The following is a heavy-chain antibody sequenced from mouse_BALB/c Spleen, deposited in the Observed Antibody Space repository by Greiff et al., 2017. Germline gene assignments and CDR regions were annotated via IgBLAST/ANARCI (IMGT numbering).Heavy chain of an antibody. CDR1: GYTFTSYW. CDR3: TRRVYGNYYAMDY. CDR2: IYPGSGST. D-gene: IGHD2-1*01. Sequence: LKQPGSELVRPGASVKLSCKASGYTFTSYWMHWVKQRPGQGLEWIGNIYPGSGSTNYDEKFKSKATLTVDTSSSTAYMQLSSLTSEDSAVYYCTRRVYGNYYAMDYWGQGTSVTVSS. V-gene: IGHV1S22*01. J-gene: IGHJ4*01.